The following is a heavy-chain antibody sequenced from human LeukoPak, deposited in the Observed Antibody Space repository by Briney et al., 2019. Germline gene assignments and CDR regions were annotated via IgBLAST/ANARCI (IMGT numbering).Heavy chain of an antibody. J-gene: IGHJ4*02. CDR2: ISWNSGKI. V-gene: IGHV3-9*01. CDR3: ARRHYDSSGYSFDY. CDR1: GFTFDEYA. Sequence: GGSLRLSCAASGFTFDEYAMHWVRQAPGKGLEWVSGISWNSGKIGYADSVKGRFTISRDNAKNSLYLQMNSLRAEDTAVYYCARRHYDSSGYSFDYWGQGTLVTVSS. D-gene: IGHD3-22*01.